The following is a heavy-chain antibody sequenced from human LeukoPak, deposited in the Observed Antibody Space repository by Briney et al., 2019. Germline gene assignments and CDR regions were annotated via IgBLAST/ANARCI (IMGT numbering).Heavy chain of an antibody. CDR3: ARGWYSSSWYSVSFDY. V-gene: IGHV1-69*04. Sequence: SVTVSCTASGGTFTSYAISWVRQAPGQGLEWMGRIIPILGIANYAQKFQGRVTITADKSTSTAYMELSSLRSEDTAVYYCARGWYSSSWYSVSFDYWGQGTLVTVSS. CDR2: IIPILGIA. CDR1: GGTFTSYA. J-gene: IGHJ4*02. D-gene: IGHD6-13*01.